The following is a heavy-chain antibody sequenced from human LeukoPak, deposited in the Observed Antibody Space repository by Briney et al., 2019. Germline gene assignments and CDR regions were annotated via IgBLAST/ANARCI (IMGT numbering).Heavy chain of an antibody. D-gene: IGHD6-13*01. V-gene: IGHV3-23*01. J-gene: IGHJ4*02. Sequence: TGGSLRLSCAASGFTFSSYAMSWVRQAPGKGLEWVSAISGSGGSTCYADSVKGRFTISRDNSKNTLYLQMNSLRAEDTAVYYCAKALYSSSWYHSHYFDYWGQGTLVTVSS. CDR1: GFTFSSYA. CDR2: ISGSGGST. CDR3: AKALYSSSWYHSHYFDY.